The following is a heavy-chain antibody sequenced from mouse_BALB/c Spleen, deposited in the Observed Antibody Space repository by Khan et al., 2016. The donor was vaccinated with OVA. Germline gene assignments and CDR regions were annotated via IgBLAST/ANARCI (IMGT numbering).Heavy chain of an antibody. CDR2: INPYNDGT. D-gene: IGHD2-1*01. CDR1: GYTFTSYV. V-gene: IGHV1S136*01. J-gene: IGHJ1*01. CDR3: ARGGYYGNWYFDV. Sequence: VRLQQSGPELVKPGASVKMSCKASGYTFTSYVMHWVKQKPGQGLEWIGYINPYNDGTKYNEKFKGKATLTSDNSSSTAYMELSSLTSEDSAVYYCARGGYYGNWYFDVWGAGTTVTVSS.